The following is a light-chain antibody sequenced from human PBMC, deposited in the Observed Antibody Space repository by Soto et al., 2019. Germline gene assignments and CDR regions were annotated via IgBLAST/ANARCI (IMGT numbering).Light chain of an antibody. CDR1: SSDIGGYDF. V-gene: IGLV2-14*03. CDR3: NSCTSANTYV. Sequence: QSVLNQPASVSGSPGQSITISCTGSSSDIGGYDFVSWYQQHPGKAPKLMIYDVVHRPSGVPNRFSGSKSGNTASLTISGRQAEDEADYYCNSCTSANTYVFGTGTKLTVL. J-gene: IGLJ1*01. CDR2: DVV.